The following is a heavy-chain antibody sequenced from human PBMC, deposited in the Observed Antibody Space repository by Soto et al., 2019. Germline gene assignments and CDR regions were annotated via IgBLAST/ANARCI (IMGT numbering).Heavy chain of an antibody. CDR3: ARDLLHPPDTAMVTEYTYGMDV. CDR2: IYYSGST. D-gene: IGHD5-18*01. V-gene: IGHV4-31*03. J-gene: IGHJ6*02. CDR1: GGSISSGGYY. Sequence: SETLSLTCTVSGGSISSGGYYWSWIRQHPGKGLEWIGYIYYSGSTYYNPSLKSRVTISVDTSKNQFSLKLSSVTAADTAVYYCARDLLHPPDTAMVTEYTYGMDVWGQGTTVTVSS.